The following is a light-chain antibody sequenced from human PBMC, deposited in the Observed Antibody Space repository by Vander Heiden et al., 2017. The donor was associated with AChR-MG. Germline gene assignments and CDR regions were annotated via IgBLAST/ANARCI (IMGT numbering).Light chain of an antibody. V-gene: IGLV2-14*01. CDR3: SSYTSSTSYV. Sequence: QSALTQPASVSGSRGQSITIACTGTNSDVGGYDHVSWYQQNPGKAPKLMIYDVTNRPSGVSNRFSASKSGNTASLTISGLQTEDEADYYCSSYTSSTSYVFGSGTKLTVL. J-gene: IGLJ1*01. CDR1: NSDVGGYDH. CDR2: DVT.